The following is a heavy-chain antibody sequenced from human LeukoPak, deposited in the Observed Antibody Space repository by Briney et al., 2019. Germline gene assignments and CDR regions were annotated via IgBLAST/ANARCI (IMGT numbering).Heavy chain of an antibody. CDR3: ARRYCSGGSCYSSFDY. V-gene: IGHV4-59*08. J-gene: IGHJ4*02. D-gene: IGHD2-15*01. CDR1: GGSISSYY. Sequence: SETLSLTCTLSGGSISSYYWSWIRQPPGKGLEWIGYIYYSGSTNYNPSLKSRVTMSVDTSKNQFSLKLSSVTGADTAVYYCARRYCSGGSCYSSFDYWGQGTLVTVSS. CDR2: IYYSGST.